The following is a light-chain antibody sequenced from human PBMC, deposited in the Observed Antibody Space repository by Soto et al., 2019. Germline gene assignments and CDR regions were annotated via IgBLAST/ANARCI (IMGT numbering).Light chain of an antibody. Sequence: DIQLTQSPSFLSTSVGDRVTITCRASQGITNYLAWYQQKPGKAPKLLIYAASTLQSGVPSRFSGSGSGTAFTLTISSLQPEDFATSYCLQLNSYLFTFGHGTKVDSK. CDR1: QGITNY. CDR2: AAS. J-gene: IGKJ3*01. V-gene: IGKV1-9*01. CDR3: LQLNSYLFT.